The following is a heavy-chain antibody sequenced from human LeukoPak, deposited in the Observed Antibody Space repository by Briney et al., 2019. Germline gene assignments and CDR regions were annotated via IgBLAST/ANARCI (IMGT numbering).Heavy chain of an antibody. CDR1: GASISSYY. Sequence: SETLSLTCTISGASISSYYWSWIRQPPGKGLEWIGDIYYSGSIKYNPSLKSRVTMSVDTSKNQFSLKLSSVTAADTAIYYCARENPSGYYNRPIDYWGQGTLVTVSS. V-gene: IGHV4-59*01. J-gene: IGHJ4*02. D-gene: IGHD3-22*01. CDR2: IYYSGSI. CDR3: ARENPSGYYNRPIDY.